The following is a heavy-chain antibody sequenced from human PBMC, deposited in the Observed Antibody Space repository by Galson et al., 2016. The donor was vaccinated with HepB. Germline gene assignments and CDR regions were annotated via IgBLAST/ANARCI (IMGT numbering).Heavy chain of an antibody. Sequence: SLRLSCAASGFDLNDYYMTWIRQAPGKGLEWVSYISSTSHTVYYADSVRGRFTISRDNAKKSVYLQMNSLRAEDTAIYSCARVRGWLPLGAFDLWGQGKRVTVSS. D-gene: IGHD5-24*01. CDR3: ARVRGWLPLGAFDL. V-gene: IGHV3-11*01. CDR1: GFDLNDYY. J-gene: IGHJ3*01. CDR2: ISSTSHTV.